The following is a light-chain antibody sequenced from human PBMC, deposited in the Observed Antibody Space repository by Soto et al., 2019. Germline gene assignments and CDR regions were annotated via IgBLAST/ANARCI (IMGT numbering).Light chain of an antibody. CDR1: QGMSHY. CDR2: ASS. Sequence: DIQMTQSPSSLSASVGDRATSXXRSSQGMSHYLAWDQQKPGKVPKLXXYASSTLQSGVPSRFSGSGSGRDFTLTISSLQPEDVATYYCQKYNRAPLITFGPGTRLEIK. CDR3: QKYNRAPLIT. V-gene: IGKV1-27*01. J-gene: IGKJ5*01.